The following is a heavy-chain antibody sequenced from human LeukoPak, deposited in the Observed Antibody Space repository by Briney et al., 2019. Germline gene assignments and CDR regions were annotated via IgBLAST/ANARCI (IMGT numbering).Heavy chain of an antibody. CDR2: INHSGST. J-gene: IGHJ4*02. Sequence: SETLSLTCAVYGGSFSGYYWSWIRQPPGKGLEWIGEINHSGSTNYNPSLKSRVTISVDTSKNQFSLKLSSVTAADTAVYYCARHPAHYYDSSGYYVFEYWGQGTLVTVSS. D-gene: IGHD3-22*01. V-gene: IGHV4-34*01. CDR3: ARHPAHYYDSSGYYVFEY. CDR1: GGSFSGYY.